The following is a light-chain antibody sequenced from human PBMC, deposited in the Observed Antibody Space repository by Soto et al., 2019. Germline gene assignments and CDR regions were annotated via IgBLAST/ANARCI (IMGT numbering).Light chain of an antibody. J-gene: IGKJ4*01. CDR3: HQHAVWPPT. Sequence: EVVLTQSPVTLSLSPGERATLSCRASRSVNNFVAWYQQKPGQAPSLLISGASNRATGIPDRFSGSGSGTDFTLTISSLEPEDFAVYYCHQHAVWPPTFGGGTTVEIK. CDR1: RSVNNF. CDR2: GAS. V-gene: IGKV3-11*01.